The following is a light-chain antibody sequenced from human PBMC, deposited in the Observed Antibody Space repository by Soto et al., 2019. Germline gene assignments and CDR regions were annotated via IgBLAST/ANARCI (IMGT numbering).Light chain of an antibody. Sequence: DIQMTQSPSSLSASVGDRVTITCRACQNVRNYLNWYQKKSGEAPNLLIFAASTLQSGVPSRFSGSGAETEFTLTISSLQPEDFATYYCQESYTRAFGQGTVVEI. CDR2: AAS. J-gene: IGKJ1*01. CDR1: QNVRNY. V-gene: IGKV1-39*01. CDR3: QESYTRA.